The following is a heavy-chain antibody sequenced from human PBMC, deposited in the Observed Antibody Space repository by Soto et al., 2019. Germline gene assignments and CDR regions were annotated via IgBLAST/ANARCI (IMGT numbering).Heavy chain of an antibody. CDR2: IWYDGSNK. D-gene: IGHD3-22*01. V-gene: IGHV3-33*01. CDR1: GFTFSSYG. J-gene: IGHJ4*02. CDR3: ARDPYYYDSSGYFYY. Sequence: GGSLRLSCAASGFTFSSYGMHWVRQAPGKGLEWVAVIWYDGSNKYYADSVKGRFTISRDNSKNTLYLQMNSLRAEDTAVYYCARDPYYYDSSGYFYYWGQGTLVTVSS.